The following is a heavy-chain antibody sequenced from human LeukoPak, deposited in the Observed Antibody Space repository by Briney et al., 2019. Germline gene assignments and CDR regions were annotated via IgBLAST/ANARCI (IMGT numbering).Heavy chain of an antibody. J-gene: IGHJ4*02. V-gene: IGHV4-39*01. CDR1: GGSISSSSYY. CDR3: SGSYRGVDY. CDR2: IYYSGST. D-gene: IGHD1-26*01. Sequence: PSETLSLTCTVSGGSISSSSYYWGWIRQPPGKGLEGIGSIYYSGSTYYNPSLKSRVTISVDTSKNQFSLKLSSVTAADTAVYYCSGSYRGVDYWGQGTLVTVSS.